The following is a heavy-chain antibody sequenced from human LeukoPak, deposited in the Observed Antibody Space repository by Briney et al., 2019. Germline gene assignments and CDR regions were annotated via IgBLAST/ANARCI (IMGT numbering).Heavy chain of an antibody. CDR3: ARDVLDYYDSSGYYLSEYFDY. CDR1: GFTFSSYW. J-gene: IGHJ4*02. V-gene: IGHV3-7*01. Sequence: QPGGFLRLSCAASGFTFSSYWMSWVRQAPGKGLEWVANIKQDGSEKYYVDSVKGRFTISRDNAKNSLYLQMNSLRAEDTAVYYCARDVLDYYDSSGYYLSEYFDYWGQGTLVTASS. CDR2: IKQDGSEK. D-gene: IGHD3-22*01.